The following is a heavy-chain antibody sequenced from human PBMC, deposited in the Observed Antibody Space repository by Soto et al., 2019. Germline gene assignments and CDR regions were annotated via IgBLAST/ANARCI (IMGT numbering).Heavy chain of an antibody. J-gene: IGHJ4*02. CDR2: ISSSGGTT. CDR1: GFTFSNSA. Sequence: PGGSLRLSCSASGFTFSNSAVHWVRQAPGTGLEYVSAISSSGGTTYYADSVKGRFTISRDNSKNTLYLQMSSLRAEDTAVYYCVKGYSSSWYVWFDYWGQGTLVTVSS. D-gene: IGHD6-13*01. V-gene: IGHV3-64D*06. CDR3: VKGYSSSWYVWFDY.